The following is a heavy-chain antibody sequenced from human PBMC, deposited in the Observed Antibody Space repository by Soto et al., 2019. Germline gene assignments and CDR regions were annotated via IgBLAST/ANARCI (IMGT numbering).Heavy chain of an antibody. D-gene: IGHD6-13*01. CDR1: GYSFTSYW. CDR2: IYPGDSDT. Sequence: PGESLKISCKGSGYSFTSYWIGLVRQMPGKGLEWMGIIYPGDSDTRYSPSFQGQVTISADKSISTAYPQWSSLKASDTAMYYCARPVAAAGIFAFDIWGQGTMVTVSS. V-gene: IGHV5-51*01. J-gene: IGHJ3*02. CDR3: ARPVAAAGIFAFDI.